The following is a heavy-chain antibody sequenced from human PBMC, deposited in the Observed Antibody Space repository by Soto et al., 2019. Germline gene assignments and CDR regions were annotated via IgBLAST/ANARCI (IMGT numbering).Heavy chain of an antibody. V-gene: IGHV1-69*17. CDR2: IIPDFAIK. D-gene: IGHD1-1*01. J-gene: IGHJ4*02. Sequence: QVQLVQSGAEVKRPGSSVKVSCSASGDTFASYGISWVRQAPGQGLEWLGGIIPDFAIKRFAQKFQDRITFTSDSSSSTTYMDLSSLSSDDTAVYYCARAKFNFESVGSTFTTHFDLWGPGTPVTVSS. CDR1: GDTFASYG. CDR3: ARAKFNFESVGSTFTTHFDL.